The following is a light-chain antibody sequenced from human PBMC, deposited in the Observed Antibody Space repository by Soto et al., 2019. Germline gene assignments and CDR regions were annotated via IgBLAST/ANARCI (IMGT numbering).Light chain of an antibody. J-gene: IGKJ4*01. CDR1: QSVSSNY. V-gene: IGKV3-20*01. CDR3: QQYGFSLLT. CDR2: GAS. Sequence: EIELTQSPGSLSLSPGERATLSCRASQSVSSNYLAWYQQKPGQAPRLLIYGASSRATDIPDRFSGSGSGTDFTLTISRLEPEDFAVYYCQQYGFSLLTFGGGTKVEIK.